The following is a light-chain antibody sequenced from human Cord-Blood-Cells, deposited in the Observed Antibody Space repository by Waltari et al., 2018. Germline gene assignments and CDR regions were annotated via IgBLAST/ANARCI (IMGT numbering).Light chain of an antibody. CDR3: SSYTSSSTLWV. J-gene: IGLJ3*02. CDR2: AVS. V-gene: IGLV2-14*03. Sequence: QSALTQPASVSGSPGQSITISCTGTSSDVGGYNYVSWYQQHPGKAPHLMIYAVSNRPSGGSNRFSGSKSGNTASLTISGLQAEDEADYYCSSYTSSSTLWVFGGGTKLTVL. CDR1: SSDVGGYNY.